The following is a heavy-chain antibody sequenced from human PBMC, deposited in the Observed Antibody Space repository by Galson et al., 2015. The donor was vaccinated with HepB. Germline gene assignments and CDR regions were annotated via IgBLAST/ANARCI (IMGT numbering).Heavy chain of an antibody. CDR1: GFTFSSYA. Sequence: SLRLSCAASGFTFSSYAMSWVRQAPGKGLEWISGFSGSGGSTYYADSVKGRFTISRDNSKKILYLQMNSLRPEDTAKYYCARSQGTTTLLMRQFRALSDWGRGTLVTVSS. CDR2: FSGSGGST. V-gene: IGHV3-23*01. D-gene: IGHD4-11*01. J-gene: IGHJ1*01. CDR3: ARSQGTTTLLMRQFRALSD.